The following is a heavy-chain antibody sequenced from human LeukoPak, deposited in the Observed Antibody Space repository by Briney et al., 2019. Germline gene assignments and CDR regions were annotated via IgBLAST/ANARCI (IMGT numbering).Heavy chain of an antibody. V-gene: IGHV3-9*03. Sequence: GGSLRLSCAVSGFTFDDYAMHWVRQVPGKGLEWVSGINWNSDSIGYADSVKGRFTISRDNAKNSLYLQMNSLRAEDMALYYCAKDRGRASSPGPYYMDVWGKGTTVTVSS. D-gene: IGHD6-13*01. CDR1: GFTFDDYA. CDR2: INWNSDSI. J-gene: IGHJ6*03. CDR3: AKDRGRASSPGPYYMDV.